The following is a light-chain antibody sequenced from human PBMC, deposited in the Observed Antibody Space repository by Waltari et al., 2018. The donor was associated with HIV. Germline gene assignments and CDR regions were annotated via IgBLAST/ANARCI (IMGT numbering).Light chain of an antibody. V-gene: IGLV3-25*03. J-gene: IGLJ2*01. CDR2: KDS. Sequence: SYELPQPPSLSVSPGQTARIPCSGDALSMQYGYWYQQKPGQAPVLVIYKDSERSSGIPERFSGSSSGTTVTLTISGAQAEDEAAYFCQSTDRSGSYIIFGGGTKLTVL. CDR1: ALSMQY. CDR3: QSTDRSGSYII.